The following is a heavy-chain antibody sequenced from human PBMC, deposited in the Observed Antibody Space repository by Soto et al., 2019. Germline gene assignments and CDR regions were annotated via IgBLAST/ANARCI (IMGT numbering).Heavy chain of an antibody. CDR1: GFTFRSYS. J-gene: IGHJ4*02. D-gene: IGHD3-9*01. CDR2: ISSSSSFI. V-gene: IGHV3-21*01. CDR3: ARSYDILTGYSGFDY. Sequence: EVQLVGSGGGLVKPGGSLRISCAASGFTFRSYSMNWVRQAPGNGLEWVSSISSSSSFIYYADSVKGRFTISRDNAKNSLYLQMNSLRAEDTAMFYCARSYDILTGYSGFDYWGQGTLVTVSS.